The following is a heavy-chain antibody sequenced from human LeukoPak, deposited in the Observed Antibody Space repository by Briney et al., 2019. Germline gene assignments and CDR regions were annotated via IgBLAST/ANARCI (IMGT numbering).Heavy chain of an antibody. Sequence: GGSLRLSCAASGFTFSNYAMTWVRQAPGKGLEWVSAISGSGGSTYYADSVKGRFTISRDNSKNTLYLQMNSLRAEDTAVYYCAKEPLARYCSSTSCYYYYYGMDVWGQGTTVTVSS. CDR1: GFTFSNYA. V-gene: IGHV3-23*01. CDR3: AKEPLARYCSSTSCYYYYYGMDV. CDR2: ISGSGGST. J-gene: IGHJ6*02. D-gene: IGHD2-2*01.